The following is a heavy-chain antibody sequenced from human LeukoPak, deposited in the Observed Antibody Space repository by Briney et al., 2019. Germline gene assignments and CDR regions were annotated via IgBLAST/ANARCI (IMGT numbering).Heavy chain of an antibody. J-gene: IGHJ4*02. V-gene: IGHV4-30-2*01. Sequence: ASQTPALTCTVSGCPISSGGYYRSLIRQPPRKGLEWIGYIYHSGSTYYNPSLKSRVTITVDRSKNQFSLKLSSVTAADTAVYYCARDHSGLPDYWGQGTLVTVSS. D-gene: IGHD6-19*01. CDR2: IYHSGST. CDR1: GCPISSGGYY. CDR3: ARDHSGLPDY.